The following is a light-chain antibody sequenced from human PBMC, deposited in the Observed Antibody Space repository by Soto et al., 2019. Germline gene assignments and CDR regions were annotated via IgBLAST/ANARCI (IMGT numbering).Light chain of an antibody. CDR2: GAS. V-gene: IGKV3-20*01. Sequence: EIVLTQSPGTLSLSPGERATLSCRASQSVSSSYLAWYQQKPGQAPRLLIYGASSRATGIPDRFSGSGSGTDFTLTISRREPEDFAVYYCQQYGSSSYTCGQGAKLEIK. J-gene: IGKJ2*01. CDR3: QQYGSSSYT. CDR1: QSVSSSY.